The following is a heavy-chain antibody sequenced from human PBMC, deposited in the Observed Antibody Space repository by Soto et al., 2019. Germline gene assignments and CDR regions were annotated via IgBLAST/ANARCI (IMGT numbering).Heavy chain of an antibody. J-gene: IGHJ6*03. CDR3: APHPGYWPRSPIFYFFLLMEP. Sequence: GGSLRLSCAASGFTFSSYSMNWVRQAPGKGLEWVSSISSSSSCIYYADSVKGRFTISRDNSKNTLYLQMNSLRAEDTAVYYCAPHPGYWPRSPIFYFFLLMEPWGSGT. CDR2: ISSSSSCI. V-gene: IGHV3-21*04. D-gene: IGHD3-3*02. CDR1: GFTFSSYS.